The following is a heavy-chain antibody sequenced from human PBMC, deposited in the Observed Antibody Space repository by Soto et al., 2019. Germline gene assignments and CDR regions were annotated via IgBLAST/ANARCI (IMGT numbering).Heavy chain of an antibody. D-gene: IGHD1-26*01. J-gene: IGHJ4*02. V-gene: IGHV3-7*01. CDR2: IKDDGSKT. Sequence: EVQLVQSGGGLVQPGGSLRLSCAASGFTFSGYWMTWVRQAPGKGLECVANIKDDGSKTKYVDSVKGRFTISRDNAKNSLYLQMNSLRAEDTAVYYCARDSGYYRGDSWGQGTLVTVSS. CDR3: ARDSGYYRGDS. CDR1: GFTFSGYW.